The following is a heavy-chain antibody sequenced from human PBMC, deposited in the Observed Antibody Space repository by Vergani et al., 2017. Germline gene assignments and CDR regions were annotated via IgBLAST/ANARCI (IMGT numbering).Heavy chain of an antibody. CDR1: GYTFTSYG. Sequence: QVQLVQSGAEVKKPGASVKVSCKASGYTFTSYGISWVRQAPGQGLEWMGWISAYNGNKNYAQKHQGRVNMTTDTSTSTAYMELKSLRSDDTAVYYCARVVATPPFLALDYWGQGTLVTVSS. J-gene: IGHJ4*02. CDR2: ISAYNGNK. V-gene: IGHV1-18*01. D-gene: IGHD5-12*01. CDR3: ARVVATPPFLALDY.